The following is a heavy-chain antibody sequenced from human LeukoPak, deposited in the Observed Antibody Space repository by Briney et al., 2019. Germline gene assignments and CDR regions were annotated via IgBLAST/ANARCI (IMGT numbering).Heavy chain of an antibody. J-gene: IGHJ5*02. D-gene: IGHD3-10*01. V-gene: IGHV4-4*07. Sequence: SETLSLTCSVSDDSITMYYWTWIRQPAGKGLEWIGRIYGSGSTDYNPSLKSRVTMSIDTSKNQFSLNLISVTAADTAVYYCARDSGTTGEVKFDPWGQGTLVTVSS. CDR2: IYGSGST. CDR3: ARDSGTTGEVKFDP. CDR1: DDSITMYY.